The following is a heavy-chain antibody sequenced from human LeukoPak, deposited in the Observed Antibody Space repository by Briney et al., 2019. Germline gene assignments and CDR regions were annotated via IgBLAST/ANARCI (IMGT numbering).Heavy chain of an antibody. J-gene: IGHJ6*02. CDR3: ARVSIFDFGMDV. D-gene: IGHD3-3*01. V-gene: IGHV1-3*01. Sequence: ASVKVSCKASGYTFTSYAMHWVRQAPGQRLEWMGWINAGNGNTKYSQKFQGRVTITRDTSASTAHMELSSLRSEDTAVYYCARVSIFDFGMDVWGQGTTVTVSS. CDR1: GYTFTSYA. CDR2: INAGNGNT.